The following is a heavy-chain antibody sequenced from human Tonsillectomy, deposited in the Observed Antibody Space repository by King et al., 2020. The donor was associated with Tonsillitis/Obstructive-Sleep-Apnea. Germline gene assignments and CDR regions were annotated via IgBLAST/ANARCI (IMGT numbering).Heavy chain of an antibody. CDR3: ARDTALDAFDI. J-gene: IGHJ3*02. Sequence: VQLVESGGGVVQPGRSLRLSCAASGFTFSSYAMHWVRQAPGKGLEWVAVISFDGTNKYYTDSVKGRFTISRDNSKNTLYLQMNSLRAEDTAVYYCARDTALDAFDIWAKGQWSPSLQ. CDR1: GFTFSSYA. D-gene: IGHD5-18*01. V-gene: IGHV3-30*04. CDR2: ISFDGTNK.